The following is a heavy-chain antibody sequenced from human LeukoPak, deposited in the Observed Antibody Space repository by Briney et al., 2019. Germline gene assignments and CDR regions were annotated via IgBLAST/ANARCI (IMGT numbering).Heavy chain of an antibody. D-gene: IGHD1-7*01. J-gene: IGHJ5*02. CDR2: IYPGDSDT. V-gene: IGHV5-51*01. CDR1: GYSFTSYW. Sequence: GESLKISCKGSGYSFTSYWIGWVRQMPGKGLEWMGIIYPGDSDTRYSPSFQGQVTISADKSISIAYLQWSSLKASDTAMYYCARHGTDGRYNWNYNWFDPWGQGTLVTVSS. CDR3: ARHGTDGRYNWNYNWFDP.